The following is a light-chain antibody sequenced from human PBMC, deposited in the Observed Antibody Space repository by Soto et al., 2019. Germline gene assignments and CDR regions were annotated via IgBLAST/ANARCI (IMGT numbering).Light chain of an antibody. CDR1: QSVSSSY. CDR2: SAS. V-gene: IGKV3-20*01. CDR3: QQYGSSPLVT. Sequence: EIVLTQSPGTLSLSPGERATLSCRASQSVSSSYLAWYQQKPGQPPRLLIYSASSRATSIPDRFSGSGSGTGFTLTISRLEPEDVAVYYCQQYGSSPLVTFGQGTRLEIK. J-gene: IGKJ5*01.